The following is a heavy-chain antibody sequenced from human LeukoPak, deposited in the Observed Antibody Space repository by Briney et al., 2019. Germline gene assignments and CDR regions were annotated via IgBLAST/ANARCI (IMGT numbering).Heavy chain of an antibody. Sequence: KPSETLSLTCTVSGGSISSYYWSWIRQPPGKGLEWIGCIYYSGSTNYNPSLKSRITISVDTSKNQFSLKLRSVTAADTAVYYCASEDSGTYYHWGQGTLVTVSS. J-gene: IGHJ4*02. V-gene: IGHV4-59*01. CDR2: IYYSGST. CDR3: ASEDSGTYYH. D-gene: IGHD3-10*01. CDR1: GGSISSYY.